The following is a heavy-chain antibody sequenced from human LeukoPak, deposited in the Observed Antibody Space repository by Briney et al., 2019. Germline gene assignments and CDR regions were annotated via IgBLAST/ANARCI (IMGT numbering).Heavy chain of an antibody. J-gene: IGHJ4*02. CDR1: GFTFSSYW. CDR3: ARGGSRPIDY. V-gene: IGHV3-74*01. D-gene: IGHD6-13*01. Sequence: GQSLRLSCAASGFTFSSYWMHWVRQAPGKLLVLVSRINSDGSSTSYADLVKGRFTISRDNAKNTLYLQMNSLRAEDTAVYYCARGGSRPIDYWGQGTLVTVSS. CDR2: INSDGSST.